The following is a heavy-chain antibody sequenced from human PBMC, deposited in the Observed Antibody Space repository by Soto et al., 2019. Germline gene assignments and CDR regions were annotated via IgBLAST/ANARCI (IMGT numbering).Heavy chain of an antibody. CDR3: AKAYSSEWGRNAFDI. CDR2: ISWNSDSI. J-gene: IGHJ3*02. D-gene: IGHD6-19*01. Sequence: EVQLVESGGGLVQPGRSLTLSCAASGFTFDDYAMQWVRQAPGKGLEWVSGISWNSDSIGYADSVKGRFTISRDNAKNSVYLQMNGLRAEDTALYACAKAYSSEWGRNAFDIWGQGTMVTVSS. V-gene: IGHV3-9*01. CDR1: GFTFDDYA.